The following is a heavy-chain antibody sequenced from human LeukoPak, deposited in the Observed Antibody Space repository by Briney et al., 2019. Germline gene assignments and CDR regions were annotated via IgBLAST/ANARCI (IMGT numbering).Heavy chain of an antibody. J-gene: IGHJ5*02. Sequence: SETLSLTCAVYGGSFSGYYWSWIRQPPGKGLEWIGEINHSGSTSYNPSLKSRVTISVDTSKNQFSLKLSSVTAADTAVYYCARVGFGVVINWFDPWGQGTLVTVSS. CDR1: GGSFSGYY. D-gene: IGHD3-3*01. V-gene: IGHV4-34*01. CDR2: INHSGST. CDR3: ARVGFGVVINWFDP.